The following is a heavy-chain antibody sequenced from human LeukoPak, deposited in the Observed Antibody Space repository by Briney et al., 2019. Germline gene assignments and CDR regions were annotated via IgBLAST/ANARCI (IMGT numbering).Heavy chain of an antibody. CDR3: ARDYGGSSPFDY. CDR1: GLTFSWNG. V-gene: IGHV3-30*02. CDR2: IQYDGSSK. J-gene: IGHJ4*02. D-gene: IGHD4-23*01. Sequence: GGSLRLSCAASGLTFSWNGMHWVRQAPGKGLEWLAFIQYDGSSKYYADSVKGRFTISRDNSKNTLYLQMNTLRAEDTAVYYCARDYGGSSPFDYWGQGTLVTVSS.